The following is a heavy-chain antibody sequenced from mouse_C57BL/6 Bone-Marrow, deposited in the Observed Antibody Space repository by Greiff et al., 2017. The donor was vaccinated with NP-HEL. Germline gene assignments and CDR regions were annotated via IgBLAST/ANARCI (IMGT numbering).Heavy chain of an antibody. Sequence: VKLMESGAELVRPGALVKLSCTASGFNIKDDYMHWVKQRPEQGLEWIGWIDPANGDTEYASKFQGKATITAATSSNTAYLQLSSRTSEDTAVYYCTTGVDYDDDGFAYWGQGTLVTVSA. CDR1: GFNIKDDY. CDR2: IDPANGDT. CDR3: TTGVDYDDDGFAY. D-gene: IGHD2-4*01. J-gene: IGHJ3*01. V-gene: IGHV14-4*01.